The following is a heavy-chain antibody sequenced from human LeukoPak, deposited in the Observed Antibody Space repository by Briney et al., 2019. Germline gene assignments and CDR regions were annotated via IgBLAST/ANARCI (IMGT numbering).Heavy chain of an antibody. V-gene: IGHV3-74*01. CDR2: INSDGSST. Sequence: GGSLRLSCAASGFTFSSYCMHWVRQAPGKGLVWVSRINSDGSSTRYADSVKGRFTISRDNAKNTLYLQMNSLRVEDTAVYYCAKKVGVLRFLEWQNYFDYWGQGTLVTVSS. J-gene: IGHJ4*02. D-gene: IGHD3-3*01. CDR1: GFTFSSYC. CDR3: AKKVGVLRFLEWQNYFDY.